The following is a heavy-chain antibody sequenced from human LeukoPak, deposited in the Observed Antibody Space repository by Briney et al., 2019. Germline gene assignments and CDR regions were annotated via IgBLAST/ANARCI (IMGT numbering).Heavy chain of an antibody. Sequence: GGSLRLSCTTSGFTFSDYWMHWVRQIPGKGLLWVTRINGDGTYTNYAGSVRGRFTISRDNAKNTVYLQMNSLRVDDTAVYYCTRDANWAVNDYRGQGTLVTVSS. J-gene: IGHJ4*02. CDR2: INGDGTYT. CDR3: TRDANWAVNDY. CDR1: GFTFSDYW. V-gene: IGHV3-74*01. D-gene: IGHD3-16*01.